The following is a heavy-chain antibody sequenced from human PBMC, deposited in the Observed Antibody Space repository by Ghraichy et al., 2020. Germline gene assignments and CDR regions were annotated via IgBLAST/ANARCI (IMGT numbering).Heavy chain of an antibody. V-gene: IGHV3-33*03. J-gene: IGHJ3*02. Sequence: GGSLRLSCVASGFPLRKYRMHWVCQVPGKGLEWVAIIWVDGSDRRYADSVRGRSTISRDDSRNTLYLEMSSLRDEDTAVYYCATAGKTSSNWCYALDIWG. CDR1: GFPLRKYR. D-gene: IGHD1-14*01. CDR3: ATAGKTSSNWCYALDI. CDR2: IWVDGSDR.